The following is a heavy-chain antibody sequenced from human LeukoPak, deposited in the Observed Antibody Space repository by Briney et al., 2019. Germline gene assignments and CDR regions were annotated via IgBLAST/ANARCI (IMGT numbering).Heavy chain of an antibody. CDR2: IYHSGST. CDR3: ASLTDYGLDY. V-gene: IGHV4-39*07. Sequence: PSETLSLTCTVSGGSISSSSYYWGWIRQPPGKGLGWIGSIYHSGSTYYNPSLRSRVTISVDTSKNQFSLKLSSVTAADTAVYYCASLTDYGLDYWGQGTLVTVSS. J-gene: IGHJ4*02. CDR1: GGSISSSSYY. D-gene: IGHD4-17*01.